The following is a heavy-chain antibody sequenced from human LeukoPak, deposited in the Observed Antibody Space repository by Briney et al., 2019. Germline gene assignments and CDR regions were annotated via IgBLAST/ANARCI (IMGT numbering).Heavy chain of an antibody. CDR1: GYTLTELS. D-gene: IGHD3-3*01. CDR2: FDPEDGET. J-gene: IGHJ5*02. CDR3: ATYLLYYDFWSGPPRANWFDP. Sequence: ASVKVSCKVSGYTLTELSMHWVRQAPGKGLGWMGGFDPEDGETIYAQKFQGRVTMTEDTSTDTAYMELSSLRSEDTAVYYCATYLLYYDFWSGPPRANWFDPWGQGTLVTVSS. V-gene: IGHV1-24*01.